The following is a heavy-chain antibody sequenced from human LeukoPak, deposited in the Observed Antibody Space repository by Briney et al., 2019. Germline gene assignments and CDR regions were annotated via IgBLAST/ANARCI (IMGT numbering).Heavy chain of an antibody. D-gene: IGHD6-13*01. V-gene: IGHV3-74*01. CDR1: GFTFSSHY. J-gene: IGHJ6*02. Sequence: PGGSLRLSCAASGFTFSSHYMHWVRQAPGKGLVWVSRINSDGSSTNYADSAKGRFTISRDDSKNTLYLQMNSLRVEDTAVYYCAREDIAAAERYYYYGMDVWGQGTTVTVSS. CDR3: AREDIAAAERYYYYGMDV. CDR2: INSDGSST.